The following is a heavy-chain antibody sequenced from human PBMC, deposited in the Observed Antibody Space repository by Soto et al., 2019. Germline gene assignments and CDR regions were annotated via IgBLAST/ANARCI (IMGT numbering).Heavy chain of an antibody. D-gene: IGHD2-2*01. Sequence: EVQLLESGGGLVQPGGSLRLSCAASGFTFSSYAMSWVRQAPGKGLEWVSAISGSGGSTYYADSVKGRFTISRDNSKNTLYLQMNSLRAEDTAMYYCVRGACSRTSCYDYWGQGTLVTVSS. CDR1: GFTFSSYA. CDR2: ISGSGGST. CDR3: VRGACSRTSCYDY. V-gene: IGHV3-23*01. J-gene: IGHJ4*02.